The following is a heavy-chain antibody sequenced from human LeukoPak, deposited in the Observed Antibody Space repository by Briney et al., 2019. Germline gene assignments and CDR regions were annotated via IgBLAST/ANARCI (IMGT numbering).Heavy chain of an antibody. CDR2: IYYSGTT. CDR3: ARNAATRRSYFDY. CDR1: GGSVSSSTYY. D-gene: IGHD6-6*01. Sequence: SETLSLTCTISGGSVSSSTYYWGWVRQPPGKGLESIGNIYYSGTTYYNPSLKSRVTISVDTSKNQFSLKLSSLTAADTAVYYCARNAATRRSYFDYWGQGALITVSS. V-gene: IGHV4-39*01. J-gene: IGHJ4*02.